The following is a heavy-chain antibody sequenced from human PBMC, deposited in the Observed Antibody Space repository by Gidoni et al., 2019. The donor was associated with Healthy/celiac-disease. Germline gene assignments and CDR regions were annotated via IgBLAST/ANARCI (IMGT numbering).Heavy chain of an antibody. D-gene: IGHD6-19*01. CDR2: IDPSDSYT. V-gene: IGHV5-10-1*03. CDR1: GYSFHSYW. Sequence: EVQLVQSGAAVKKPGESLRISCKGSGYSFHSYWISWGGQMPGKGLEWMGTIDPSDSYTNYSPSVQGHVTISADKSISTADLQWSSLKASDTAMYYWAIGSSGCYWSSGMDVWGQGTTVTVSS. J-gene: IGHJ6*02. CDR3: AIGSSGCYWSSGMDV.